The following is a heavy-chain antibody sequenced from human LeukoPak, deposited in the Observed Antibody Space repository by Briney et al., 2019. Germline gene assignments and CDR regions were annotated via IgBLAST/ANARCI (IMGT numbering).Heavy chain of an antibody. Sequence: GGSLRLSCAASGFTVSDNYMSWVRQAPGKGLEWVSAICGSGGSTYYADSVKGRFTISRDNSKNTLYLQMNSLRAEDTAVYYCAKARSIAAAGDAFDIWGQGTMVTVSS. D-gene: IGHD6-13*01. CDR2: ICGSGGST. CDR3: AKARSIAAAGDAFDI. V-gene: IGHV3-23*01. CDR1: GFTVSDNY. J-gene: IGHJ3*02.